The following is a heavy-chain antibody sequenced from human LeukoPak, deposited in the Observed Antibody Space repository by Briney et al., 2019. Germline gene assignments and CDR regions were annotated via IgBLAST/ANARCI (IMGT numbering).Heavy chain of an antibody. V-gene: IGHV3-74*01. CDR1: GFTFSNYW. J-gene: IGHJ5*02. Sequence: GGSLRLSCVASGFTFSNYWMHWVRQPPGEGLVWVSRIYVDGRTTNYADSVKGRFTISRDNAKSTVYLEMNSLSVEDTATYYCIRDFRSADLWGQGTLVTVTS. CDR3: IRDFRSADL. CDR2: IYVDGRTT.